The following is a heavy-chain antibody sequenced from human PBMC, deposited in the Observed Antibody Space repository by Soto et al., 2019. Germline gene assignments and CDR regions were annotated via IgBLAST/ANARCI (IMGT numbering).Heavy chain of an antibody. CDR2: IYHSGTT. CDR1: GGSITSGGYY. J-gene: IGHJ5*02. Sequence: PSETLSLTCTVSGGSITSGGYYWTWIRQPPGRGLEWIGHIYHSGTTYYSPSLKSRVTISIHTSANHFSLELTSVTAADTAVYYCVRVYYFGSGSPFSWGQGILVTVSS. D-gene: IGHD3-10*01. V-gene: IGHV4-31*03. CDR3: VRVYYFGSGSPFS.